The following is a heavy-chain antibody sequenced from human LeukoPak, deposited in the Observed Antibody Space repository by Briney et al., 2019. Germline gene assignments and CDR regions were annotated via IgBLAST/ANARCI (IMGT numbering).Heavy chain of an antibody. D-gene: IGHD6-6*01. CDR1: GYTFTGYY. Sequence: ASVKVSCKASGYTFTGYYMYWVRQAPGQGLEWMGWINPNSGGTNYAQKFQGRVTMTRDTSISTAYMELSRLRSDDTAVYYCARTFEYSSSSGAFDTWGQGTMVTVSS. CDR3: ARTFEYSSSSGAFDT. CDR2: INPNSGGT. J-gene: IGHJ3*02. V-gene: IGHV1-2*02.